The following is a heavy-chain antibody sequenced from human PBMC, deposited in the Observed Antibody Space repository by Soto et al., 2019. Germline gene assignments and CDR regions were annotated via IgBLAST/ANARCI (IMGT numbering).Heavy chain of an antibody. D-gene: IGHD2-15*01. CDR2: IWYDGSNK. V-gene: IGHV3-33*01. Sequence: PGGSLRVSCAASGFTFRNYGMFWVRQAPGKGLEWVALIWYDGSNKYYADSVRGRFTISRDDSKNTLYLQMNSLRAEDTAVYHCARDLGTYPGSYFDCWGQVPLVTVSP. CDR1: GFTFRNYG. J-gene: IGHJ4*02. CDR3: ARDLGTYPGSYFDC.